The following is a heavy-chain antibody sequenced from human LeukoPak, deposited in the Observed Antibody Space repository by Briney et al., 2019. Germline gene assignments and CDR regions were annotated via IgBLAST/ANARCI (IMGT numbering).Heavy chain of an antibody. V-gene: IGHV4-59*01. Sequence: SETLSLTCTVSGGSISSYYWSWIRQPPGKGLEWIGYIYYSGSTNYNPSLKSRVTISVDTSKNQFSLKLSSVTAADTAVYYCARVGADFWSGYYQPFDYWGQGTLVTVSS. CDR2: IYYSGST. J-gene: IGHJ4*02. D-gene: IGHD3-3*01. CDR3: ARVGADFWSGYYQPFDY. CDR1: GGSISSYY.